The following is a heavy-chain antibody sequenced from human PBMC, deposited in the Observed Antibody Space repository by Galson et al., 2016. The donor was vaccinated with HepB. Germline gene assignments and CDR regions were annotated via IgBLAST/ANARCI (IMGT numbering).Heavy chain of an antibody. CDR3: ARDRYNCAY. CDR1: GFTLSSFW. CDR2: IGGSDGST. Sequence: LRLSCAASGFTLSSFWMHWVRQAPGKGLEWVSNIGGSDGSTYYADSVKGRFTISRDNSKNTLYLHMNSLRADDTAVYYCARDRYNCAYWGQGTLVTVSS. V-gene: IGHV3-23*01. J-gene: IGHJ4*02. D-gene: IGHD5-24*01.